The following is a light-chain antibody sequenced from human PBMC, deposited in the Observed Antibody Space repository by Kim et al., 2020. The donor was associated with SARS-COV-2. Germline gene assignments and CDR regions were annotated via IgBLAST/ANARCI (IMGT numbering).Light chain of an antibody. Sequence: QSVLTQPPSASGTPGQTVTISCSGSSSNIGSNIVNWYQHLPGTAPKLLIFSDSLRPSGVPDRFSGSKSGTSASLAISGLHSEDEADYYCAAWDDSLNGRWVFGGGTQLTVL. CDR3: AAWDDSLNGRWV. J-gene: IGLJ3*02. CDR2: SDS. CDR1: SSNIGSNI. V-gene: IGLV1-44*01.